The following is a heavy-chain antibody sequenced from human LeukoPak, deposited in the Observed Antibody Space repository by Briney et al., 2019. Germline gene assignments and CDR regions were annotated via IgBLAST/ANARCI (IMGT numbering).Heavy chain of an antibody. CDR3: ATQIFGVVY. D-gene: IGHD3-3*01. CDR2: INSDGSST. CDR1: GFTLSSYS. J-gene: IGHJ4*02. Sequence: GGSLRLSCAASGFTLSSYSMNWVRQAPGKGLVWVSRINSDGSSTNYADPVKGRFTISRDNAKNTLYLQTNSLRAEDTAVYHCATQIFGVVYWGQGTLVTVSS. V-gene: IGHV3-74*01.